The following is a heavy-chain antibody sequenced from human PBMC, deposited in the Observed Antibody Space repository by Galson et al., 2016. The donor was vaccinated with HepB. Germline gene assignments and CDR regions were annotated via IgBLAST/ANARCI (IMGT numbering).Heavy chain of an antibody. CDR2: ISSSGTYI. J-gene: IGHJ4*02. V-gene: IGHV3-21*04. Sequence: SLRLSCAASGFTFKTYSFNWVRQAPGKGLEWLSFISSSGTYIYYADSVKGRFTISRDNAKNSLYLQMNSLRTEDTAVYYCARDQHYSNWDWGQGTLVTVSS. D-gene: IGHD4-11*01. CDR1: GFTFKTYS. CDR3: ARDQHYSNWD.